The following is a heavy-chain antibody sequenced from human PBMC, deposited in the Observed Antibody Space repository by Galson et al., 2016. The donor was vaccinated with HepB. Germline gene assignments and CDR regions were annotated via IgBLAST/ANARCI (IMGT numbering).Heavy chain of an antibody. CDR3: ARTPGYSGTWYDAFDI. Sequence: SLRLSCAASGFTFTRYTMNWVRQSPGKGLEWVSSISGGSSYKYYADSVKGRFTISRDNSKDSLYLQMNSLRAEDTAIYFWARTPGYSGTWYDAFDIWGPGTIVTVSS. J-gene: IGHJ3*02. CDR1: GFTFTRYT. D-gene: IGHD6-13*01. CDR2: ISGGSSYK. V-gene: IGHV3-21*01.